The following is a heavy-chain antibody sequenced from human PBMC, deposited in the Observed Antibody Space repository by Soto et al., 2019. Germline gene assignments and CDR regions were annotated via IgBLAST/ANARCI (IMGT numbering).Heavy chain of an antibody. J-gene: IGHJ6*02. CDR2: IYYSGST. V-gene: IGHV4-59*01. CDR3: ARSLYSSSWSTYYYYGMDV. D-gene: IGHD6-13*01. Sequence: SETLSLTCTVSGGFISSYYWSWTRQPPGKGLEWIGYIYYSGSTNYNPSLKSRVTISVDTSKNQFSLKLSSVTAADTAVYYCARSLYSSSWSTYYYYGMDVWGQGTTVTVSS. CDR1: GGFISSYY.